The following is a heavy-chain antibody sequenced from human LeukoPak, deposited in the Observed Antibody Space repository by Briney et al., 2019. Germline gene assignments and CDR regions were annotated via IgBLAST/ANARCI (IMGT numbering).Heavy chain of an antibody. V-gene: IGHV1-69*13. J-gene: IGHJ5*02. Sequence: GASVKVSRTASGGTFSSYAISWVRLAPGQGLEWMGGFIPIFGTANYAQKFQGRVTITADESTSTAYMELSSLRSEDTAVYYCAREIGDGVVIFYNNWFDPWGQGTLVTVSS. CDR3: AREIGDGVVIFYNNWFDP. CDR2: FIPIFGTA. D-gene: IGHD3-3*01. CDR1: GGTFSSYA.